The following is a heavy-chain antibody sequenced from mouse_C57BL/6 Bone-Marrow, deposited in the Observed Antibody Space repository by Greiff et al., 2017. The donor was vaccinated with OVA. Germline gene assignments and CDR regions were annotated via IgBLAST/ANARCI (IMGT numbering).Heavy chain of an antibody. V-gene: IGHV1-61*01. CDR3: ASDSSGFAWFAY. J-gene: IGHJ3*01. Sequence: QVQLQQPGAELVRPGSSVKLSCKASGYTFTSYWMDWVKQRPGQGLEWIGNIYPSDSETHYNQKFKDKATLTVDKSSSTAYMQLSSLTSEDSAVYYCASDSSGFAWFAYWGQGTLVTVSA. CDR1: GYTFTSYW. CDR2: IYPSDSET. D-gene: IGHD3-2*02.